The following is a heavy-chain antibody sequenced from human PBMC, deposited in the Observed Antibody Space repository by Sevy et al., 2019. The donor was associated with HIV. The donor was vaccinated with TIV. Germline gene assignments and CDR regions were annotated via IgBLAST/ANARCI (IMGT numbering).Heavy chain of an antibody. Sequence: GGSLRLSCAASGFTFSSYNMNWVRQAPGKGLEWVSAISGSGGSTYYADSLKGRFTISRDNSKKKLYLQMNSLRAEDTAVYYCAKGDRTFYGMDVWGQGTTVTVSS. CDR1: GFTFSSYN. CDR3: AKGDRTFYGMDV. CDR2: ISGSGGST. J-gene: IGHJ6*02. V-gene: IGHV3-23*01.